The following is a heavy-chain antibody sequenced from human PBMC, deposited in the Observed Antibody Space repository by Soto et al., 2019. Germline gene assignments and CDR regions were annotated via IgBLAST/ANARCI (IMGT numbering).Heavy chain of an antibody. V-gene: IGHV1-18*01. CDR2: ISAYNGNT. CDR3: ARGNAVAAADRKGFDP. Sequence: AAVKVSCKGSGYSFTRYGISWGRQTPGQGLEWMGWISAYNGNTNYAQKLQGRVTMTTDTSTSTAYMELRSLRSDDTAVYYCARGNAVAAADRKGFDPWGQGTLVTVSS. CDR1: GYSFTRYG. D-gene: IGHD6-13*01. J-gene: IGHJ5*02.